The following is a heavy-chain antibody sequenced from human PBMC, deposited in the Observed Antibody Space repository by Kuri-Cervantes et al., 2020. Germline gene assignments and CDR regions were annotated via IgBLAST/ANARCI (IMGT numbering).Heavy chain of an antibody. J-gene: IGHJ4*02. CDR3: AKDDLTSPIHYFDS. CDR1: GFTFSNYG. V-gene: IGHV3-30*18. Sequence: GESLKISCAASGFTFSNYGMHWVRQAPDKGLEWVAVISYDESNIYYADSVKGRFTISRDNSENTLYLQMNSLRAEDTAVYYCAKDDLTSPIHYFDSWGQGTLVTVSS. D-gene: IGHD5-18*01. CDR2: ISYDESNI.